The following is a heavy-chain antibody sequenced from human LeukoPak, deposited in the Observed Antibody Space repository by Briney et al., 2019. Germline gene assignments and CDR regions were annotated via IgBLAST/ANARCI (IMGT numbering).Heavy chain of an antibody. CDR1: GGTFSSYA. CDR2: IIPILGIA. V-gene: IGHV1-69*04. CDR3: ARVQWSYVY. J-gene: IGHJ4*02. Sequence: SVKVSCKASGGTFSSYAISWVRQAPGQGLEWMGRIIPILGIANYAQKLQGRVTMTTDTSTSTAYMELRSLRSDGTAVYYCARVQWSYVYWGQGTLVTVSS. D-gene: IGHD1-26*01.